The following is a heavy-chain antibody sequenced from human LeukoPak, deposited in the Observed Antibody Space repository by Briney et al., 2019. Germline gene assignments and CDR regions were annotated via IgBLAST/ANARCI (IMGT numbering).Heavy chain of an antibody. CDR3: ARVGYRQGIDY. CDR1: GFTFSSYW. D-gene: IGHD6-13*01. J-gene: IGHJ4*02. V-gene: IGHV3-48*04. Sequence: GGSLRLSCAASGFTFSSYWMNWVRQAPGKGLEWVSYISSSGSTIYYADSVKGRFTISRDNAKNSLYLQMNSLRAEDTAVYYCARVGYRQGIDYWGQGTLVTVSS. CDR2: ISSSGSTI.